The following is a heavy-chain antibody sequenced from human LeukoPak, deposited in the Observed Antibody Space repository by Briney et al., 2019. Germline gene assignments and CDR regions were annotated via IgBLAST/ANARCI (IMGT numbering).Heavy chain of an antibody. D-gene: IGHD3-9*01. CDR2: IYYSGST. J-gene: IGHJ4*02. CDR1: GGSISSSSYY. Sequence: SETLSLTCTVSGGSISSSSYYWGWIRQSPGKGLEWIGSIYYSGSTYYNPSLKSRVTISVDTSKNQFSLKLSSVTAADTAVYYCARGRFRYYDILTGYSEFDYWGQGTLVTVSS. V-gene: IGHV4-39*01. CDR3: ARGRFRYYDILTGYSEFDY.